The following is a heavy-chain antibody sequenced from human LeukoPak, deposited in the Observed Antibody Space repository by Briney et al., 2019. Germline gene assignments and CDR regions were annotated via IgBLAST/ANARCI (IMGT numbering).Heavy chain of an antibody. CDR1: GFTFSSYS. J-gene: IGHJ4*02. CDR3: ARDHSTIFGVVTTVDY. Sequence: GGSLRLSCVVSGFTFSSYSMSWVRQAPGKGLEWVSFISSSSGYIYYADSVKGRFTISRDNAKNSLYLQMNSLRAEDTAVYYCARDHSTIFGVVTTVDYWGQGTLVTVSS. D-gene: IGHD3-3*01. V-gene: IGHV3-21*06. CDR2: ISSSSGYI.